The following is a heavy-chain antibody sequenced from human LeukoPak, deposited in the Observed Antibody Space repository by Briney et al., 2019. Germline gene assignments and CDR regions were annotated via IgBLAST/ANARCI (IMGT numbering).Heavy chain of an antibody. D-gene: IGHD3-10*01. Sequence: PSETLSLTCAVYGGSFSGYYWSWIRQPPGKGLEWIGEINHSGSTNYNPSLKSRVTISVDTSKNQFSLKLSSVTAADTAVYYCATLYGSGRYFDYWGQGTLVTVSS. J-gene: IGHJ4*02. CDR1: GGSFSGYY. V-gene: IGHV4-34*01. CDR3: ATLYGSGRYFDY. CDR2: INHSGST.